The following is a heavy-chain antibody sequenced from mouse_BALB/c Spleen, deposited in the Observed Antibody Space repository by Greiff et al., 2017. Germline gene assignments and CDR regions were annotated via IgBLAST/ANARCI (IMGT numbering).Heavy chain of an antibody. CDR2: ISTYYGDA. D-gene: IGHD2-1*01. CDR3: ARWGNRYAMDY. V-gene: IGHV1S137*01. CDR1: GYTFTDYA. J-gene: IGHJ4*01. Sequence: VQLQQSGAELVRPGVSVKISCKGSGYTFTDYAMHWVKQSHAKSLEWIGVISTYYGDASSNQKFKGKATMTVDKSSSTAYMELARLTSEDSAIYYCARWGNRYAMDYWGQGTSVTVSS.